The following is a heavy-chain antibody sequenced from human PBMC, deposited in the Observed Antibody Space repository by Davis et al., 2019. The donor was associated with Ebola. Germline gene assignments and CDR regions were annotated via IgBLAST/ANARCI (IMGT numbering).Heavy chain of an antibody. J-gene: IGHJ4*02. V-gene: IGHV3-74*01. D-gene: IGHD2-8*01. CDR3: ARDLPDVSMVYATYYFDY. Sequence: PGGSLRLSCVASGFTFSSYWMHWVRQAPGKGLVWVSRINSDGSSTSYADSVKGRFTISRDNAKNSLYLQMNSLRAEDTAVYYCARDLPDVSMVYATYYFDYWGQGTLVTVSS. CDR2: INSDGSST. CDR1: GFTFSSYW.